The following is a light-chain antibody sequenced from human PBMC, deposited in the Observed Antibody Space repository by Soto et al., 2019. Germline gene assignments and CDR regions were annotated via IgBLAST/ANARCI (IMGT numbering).Light chain of an antibody. J-gene: IGKJ5*01. CDR2: AAS. CDR1: QGISSY. CDR3: QQLNSYPR. V-gene: IGKV1-9*01. Sequence: IQLTQSPSSLSASVGDEVTITCRASQGISSYLDWYQQKPGKAPKLLIYAASTLQSGVPSRFSGSGSGTDFTLTISSLQPEDFATYYCQQLNSYPRFGQGTRLEIK.